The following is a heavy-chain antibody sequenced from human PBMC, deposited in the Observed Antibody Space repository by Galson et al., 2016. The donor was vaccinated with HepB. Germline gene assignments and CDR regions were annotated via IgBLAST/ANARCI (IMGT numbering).Heavy chain of an antibody. CDR3: ARGLGTIFGVFITDYYYYGMDV. J-gene: IGHJ6*02. D-gene: IGHD3-3*01. V-gene: IGHV1-69*13. CDR1: GGTFSSYA. Sequence: SVKVSCKASGGTFSSYAISWVRQAPGQGLEWMGGIIPIFGTANYAQKFQGTVTISADESTSTAYMELSSLRSEDTAVYYCARGLGTIFGVFITDYYYYGMDVWGQGTTVTVSS. CDR2: IIPIFGTA.